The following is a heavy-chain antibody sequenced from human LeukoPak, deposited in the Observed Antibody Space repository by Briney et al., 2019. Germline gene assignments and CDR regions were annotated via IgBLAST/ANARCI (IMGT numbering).Heavy chain of an antibody. D-gene: IGHD3-3*01. CDR1: GGSISSSGHH. V-gene: IGHV4-39*02. CDR2: IYYSGTT. CDR3: ARVEWLSSNFDY. J-gene: IGHJ4*02. Sequence: PSETLSLTCTVSGGSISSSGHHWGWIRQPPGKGLEWIGSIYYSGTTYYNPSLNSRGTISVDTSKNQFSLKLSSVTAADTAVYYCARVEWLSSNFDYWGQGTLVTVSS.